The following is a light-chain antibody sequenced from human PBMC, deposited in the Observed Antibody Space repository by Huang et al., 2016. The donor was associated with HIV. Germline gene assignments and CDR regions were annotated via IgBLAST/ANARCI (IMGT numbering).Light chain of an antibody. Sequence: VVMTQSPLSLPVPPGEPASNSCRSSQSLRHSNGLNYLAWYLQKPGQSPQLLVHLGSSRASGVPDRFSGGGSGTDFSLNISRVEAEDAGIYYCMEALQTPYTFGQGTKLEI. J-gene: IGKJ2*01. CDR1: QSLRHSNGLNY. V-gene: IGKV2-28*01. CDR3: MEALQTPYT. CDR2: LGS.